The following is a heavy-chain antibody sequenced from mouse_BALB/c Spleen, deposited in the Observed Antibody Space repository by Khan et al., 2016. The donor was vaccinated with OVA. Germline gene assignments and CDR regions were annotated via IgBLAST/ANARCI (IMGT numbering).Heavy chain of an antibody. V-gene: IGHV5-9-3*01. CDR1: GFSFSRYS. CDR2: ISSGGTYT. Sequence: EVQLVESGGGLVKPGGSLKLSCAASGFSFSRYSMSWVRQTPEKRLEWVATISSGGTYTYYSDSVKGRFTISRDNANNTLFLQMSSLRSEDTASYSCTRHEGYYGYGQGDYWGQGTSVTVSS. J-gene: IGHJ4*01. D-gene: IGHD2-2*01. CDR3: TRHEGYYGYGQGDY.